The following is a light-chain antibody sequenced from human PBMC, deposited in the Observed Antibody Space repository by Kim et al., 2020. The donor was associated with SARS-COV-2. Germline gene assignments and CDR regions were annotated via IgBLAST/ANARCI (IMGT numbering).Light chain of an antibody. CDR1: QGIRND. CDR2: DAS. J-gene: IGKJ1*01. CDR3: LQDYNYPRT. Sequence: AIQMTQSPPSLSASVGDRVTITCRASQGIRNDLGWYQQKPGKAPKFLIYDASSLQSGVPSRFSGSGSGTDFTLTISSLQPEDFATYYCLQDYNYPRTFGQGTKVDIK. V-gene: IGKV1-6*01.